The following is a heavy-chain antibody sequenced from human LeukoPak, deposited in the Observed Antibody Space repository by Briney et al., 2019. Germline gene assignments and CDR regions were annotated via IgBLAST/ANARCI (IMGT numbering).Heavy chain of an antibody. CDR2: IYYSGST. CDR3: ANAGEYGEY. Sequence: PSETLSLTCAVYGGSFSGYYWSWIRQPPGKGLEWIGSIYYSGSTYYNPSLKSRVTISVDTSKNQFSLKLSSVTAADTAVYYCANAGEYGEYWGQGTLVTVSS. D-gene: IGHD3-10*01. J-gene: IGHJ4*02. CDR1: GGSFSGYY. V-gene: IGHV4-34*01.